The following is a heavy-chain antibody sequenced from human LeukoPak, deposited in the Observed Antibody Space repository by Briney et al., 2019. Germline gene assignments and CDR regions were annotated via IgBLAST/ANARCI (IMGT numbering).Heavy chain of an antibody. D-gene: IGHD6-19*01. J-gene: IGHJ4*02. Sequence: ASVKVSCKASGYTFTSYDINWVRQATGQGLEWMGWMNPNSGNTGYAQKFQGRVTMTRDTSISTAYMELSRLRSDDTAVYYCARRGKVAVIDYWGQGTLVTVSS. CDR1: GYTFTSYD. V-gene: IGHV1-8*01. CDR3: ARRGKVAVIDY. CDR2: MNPNSGNT.